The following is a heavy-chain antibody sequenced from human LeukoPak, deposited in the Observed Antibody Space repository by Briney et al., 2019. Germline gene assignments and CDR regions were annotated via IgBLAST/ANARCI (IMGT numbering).Heavy chain of an antibody. CDR3: ARDGGKWNDDGYYHYMDV. CDR1: GGSIGSYY. D-gene: IGHD1-1*01. J-gene: IGHJ6*03. CDR2: IAYSGST. Sequence: SETLSLTCTVSGGSIGSYYWTWIRQSPGNGLEWVGYIAYSGSTNYNPSLKSRVTISVDTSKNQFSLKLRSVTAADTAVYYCARDGGKWNDDGYYHYMDVWGKGTTVTISS. V-gene: IGHV4-59*01.